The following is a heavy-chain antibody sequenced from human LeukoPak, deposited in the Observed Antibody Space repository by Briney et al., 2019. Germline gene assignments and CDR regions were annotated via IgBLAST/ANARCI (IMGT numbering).Heavy chain of an antibody. CDR2: ISGSGGST. CDR1: GFTFSSYA. D-gene: IGHD1-14*01. CDR3: AKGPSSWEPTYYFDY. J-gene: IGHJ4*02. V-gene: IGHV3-23*01. Sequence: GGSLRLSCAASGFTFSSYAMSWARQAPGKGLEWVSAISGSGGSTYYADSVKGRFTISRGNSKNTLYLQMNSLRAEDTAVYYCAKGPSSWEPTYYFDYWGQGTLVTVSS.